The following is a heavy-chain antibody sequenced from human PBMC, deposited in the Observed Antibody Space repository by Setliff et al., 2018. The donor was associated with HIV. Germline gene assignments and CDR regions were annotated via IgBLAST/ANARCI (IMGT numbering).Heavy chain of an antibody. CDR1: GYTFTSSG. CDR3: ARDDVFKSSSFDY. CDR2: ISAYNGNT. J-gene: IGHJ4*02. V-gene: IGHV1-18*01. D-gene: IGHD6-13*01. Sequence: ASVKVSCKASGYTFTSSGISWVRQAPGQGLEWMGWISAYNGNTNYAQKLQGRITMTTDPSTSTAYMDLGSLRSDDTAVYYCARDDVFKSSSFDYWGQGTLVTVSS.